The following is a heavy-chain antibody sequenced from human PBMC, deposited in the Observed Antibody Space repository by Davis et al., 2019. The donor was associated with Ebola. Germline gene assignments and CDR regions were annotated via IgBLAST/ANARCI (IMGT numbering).Heavy chain of an antibody. Sequence: AASVKVSCKASGYTFTSYYMHWVRQAPGQGLEWMGGIIPIFGTANYAQKFQGRVTITADESTSTAYMELSSLRSEDTAVYYCARGGWELLYGRFDYWGQGTLVTVSS. J-gene: IGHJ4*02. CDR3: ARGGWELLYGRFDY. CDR1: GYTFTSYY. D-gene: IGHD1-26*01. CDR2: IIPIFGTA. V-gene: IGHV1-69*13.